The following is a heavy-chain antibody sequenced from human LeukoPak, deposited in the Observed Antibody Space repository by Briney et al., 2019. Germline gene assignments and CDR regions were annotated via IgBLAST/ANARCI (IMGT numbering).Heavy chain of an antibody. V-gene: IGHV4-4*07. D-gene: IGHD4/OR15-4a*01. CDR2: KSVSGHT. CDR1: GGSISNYY. J-gene: IGHJ6*04. Sequence: SETLSLTCTVSGGSISNYYWNWIRQPGGKGLEWIGRKSVSGHTNYRSSLESRVTMSVDTSKNQFSLRLNSVTTADTAVYYCVRVSRIDYGANPEGDVWGKGITVIVSS. CDR3: VRVSRIDYGANPEGDV.